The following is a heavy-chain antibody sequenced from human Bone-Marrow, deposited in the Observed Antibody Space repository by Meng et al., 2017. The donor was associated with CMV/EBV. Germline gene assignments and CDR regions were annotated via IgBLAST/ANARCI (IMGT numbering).Heavy chain of an antibody. CDR2: IYYSGST. CDR3: ARAMYYDFWSGYRPHFDY. V-gene: IGHV4-39*07. CDR1: GGSISSSSYY. Sequence: QLQLQESGPGLVKPSETLSLTCTVPGGSISSSSYYWGWIRQPPGKGLEWIGSIYYSGSTSYNPSLKSRVTISVDTSQNQFSLKLSSVTAADTAVYYCARAMYYDFWSGYRPHFDYWGQGTLVTVSS. J-gene: IGHJ4*02. D-gene: IGHD3-3*01.